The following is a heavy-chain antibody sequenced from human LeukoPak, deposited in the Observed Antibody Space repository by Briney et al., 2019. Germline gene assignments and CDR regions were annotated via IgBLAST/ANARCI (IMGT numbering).Heavy chain of an antibody. D-gene: IGHD6-13*01. CDR3: ARGGSSSWRIGYYFDY. Sequence: PSETLSLTCTVSGGSISGHYWNWIRQPPGKALEWIGYIYYTGSTNYNPSLKSRVTISVDTSKNQFSLKLSSVTAADTAVYYCARGGSSSWRIGYYFDYWGQGTLVTVSS. J-gene: IGHJ4*02. CDR1: GGSISGHY. CDR2: IYYTGST. V-gene: IGHV4-59*11.